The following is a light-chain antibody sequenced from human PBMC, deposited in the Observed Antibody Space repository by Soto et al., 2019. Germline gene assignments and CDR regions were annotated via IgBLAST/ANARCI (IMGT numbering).Light chain of an antibody. CDR1: SSNIGAGYD. J-gene: IGLJ2*01. Sequence: QSVLTQPPSVSGAPGQRVTISCTGSSSNIGAGYDVHWYQQLPGTAPKLLIYGNSNRPSGVPDRFSGSKSGTSASLAITGLKAEDEAYYYCQSYDSSLSGSNVVFGGGTKVTVL. V-gene: IGLV1-40*01. CDR2: GNS. CDR3: QSYDSSLSGSNVV.